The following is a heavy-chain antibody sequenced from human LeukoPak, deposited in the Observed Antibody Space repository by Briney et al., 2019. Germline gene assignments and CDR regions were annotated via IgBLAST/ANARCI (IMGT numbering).Heavy chain of an antibody. CDR3: ARGGYSSSRYYYYGMDV. J-gene: IGHJ6*02. Sequence: ASVKASCKASGGTFSSYDINWVRQATGQGLEWMGWMNPNSGNTGYAQKFQGRVTMTRNTSISTAYMELSSLRSEDTAVYYCARGGYSSSRYYYYGMDVWGQGTTVTVSS. D-gene: IGHD6-6*01. V-gene: IGHV1-8*02. CDR1: GGTFSSYD. CDR2: MNPNSGNT.